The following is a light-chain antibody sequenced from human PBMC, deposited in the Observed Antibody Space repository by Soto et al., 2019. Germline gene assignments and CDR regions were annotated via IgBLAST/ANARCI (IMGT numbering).Light chain of an antibody. CDR2: DAS. CDR3: QQRSIWPRT. CDR1: QSVSSY. V-gene: IGKV3-11*01. J-gene: IGKJ1*01. Sequence: EIVLTQSPATLSLSPGERATLSCRASQSVSSYLAWYQQKPGQAPRLLIYDASNRATGIPARFSGSGSGTDFTLTISSLEPEDVAVYYCQQRSIWPRTFGQGTKVEIK.